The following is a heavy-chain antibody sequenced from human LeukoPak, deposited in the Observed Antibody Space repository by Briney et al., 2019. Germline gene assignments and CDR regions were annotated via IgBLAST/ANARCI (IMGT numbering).Heavy chain of an antibody. CDR1: GGSISSSSYY. CDR2: IYYSGST. V-gene: IGHV4-39*01. CDR3: ARAPYYYDSRDAFDI. J-gene: IGHJ3*02. D-gene: IGHD3-22*01. Sequence: SETRSLTCTVSGGSISSSSYYWGWIRQPPGKGLEWIGSIYYSGSTYYNPSLKSRVTISVDTSKNQFSLKLSSVTAADTAVYYCARAPYYYDSRDAFDIWGQGTMVTVSS.